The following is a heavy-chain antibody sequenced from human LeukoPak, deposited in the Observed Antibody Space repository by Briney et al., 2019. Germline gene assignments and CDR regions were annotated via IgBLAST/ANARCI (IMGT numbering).Heavy chain of an antibody. Sequence: GGSLRLSCAASRFTFSSYWMSWVRQAPGKGLEWVANIREDGSEKYYADSVKGRFSISRDNARNSVYLQMASLRVEDTAVYYCARDPVEWELLLDYWGQGTLVTVSS. J-gene: IGHJ4*02. CDR2: IREDGSEK. CDR3: ARDPVEWELLLDY. D-gene: IGHD1-26*01. CDR1: RFTFSSYW. V-gene: IGHV3-7*01.